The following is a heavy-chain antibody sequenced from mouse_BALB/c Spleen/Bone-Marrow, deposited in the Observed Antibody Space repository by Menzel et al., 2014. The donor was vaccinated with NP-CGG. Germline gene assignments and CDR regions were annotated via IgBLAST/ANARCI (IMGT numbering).Heavy chain of an antibody. J-gene: IGHJ4*01. D-gene: IGHD1-1*01. Sequence: LQKSGADLGQPGASLKLSCAASGYTFTSNWINWVKQTPGQGLEWIGNIYPSDSYTNYTQKFKDKATLTVDKSSSTAYMQLSSTTTEDAAVYYCTRGSSYVGYAMDYLGQATSANVSS. CDR1: GYTFTSNW. V-gene: IGHV1-69*02. CDR2: IYPSDSYT. CDR3: TRGSSYVGYAMDY.